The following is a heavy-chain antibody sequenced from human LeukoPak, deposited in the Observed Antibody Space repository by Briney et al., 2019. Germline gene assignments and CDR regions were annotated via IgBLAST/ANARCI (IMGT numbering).Heavy chain of an antibody. CDR2: IYYSGST. J-gene: IGHJ4*02. D-gene: IGHD6-19*01. CDR3: ARRSPYSTGWSSYFDY. V-gene: IGHV4-61*05. CDR1: GGSISSSSYY. Sequence: SETLSLTCTVSGGSISSSSYYWGWIRQPPGKGLQWIGYIYYSGSTNYNPSLKSRVTISLYKSRNHFSLKLTSVTAADSAVYYCARRSPYSTGWSSYFDYWGQGALVTVSS.